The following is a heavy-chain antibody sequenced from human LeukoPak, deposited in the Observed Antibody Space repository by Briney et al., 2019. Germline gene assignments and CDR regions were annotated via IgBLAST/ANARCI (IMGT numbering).Heavy chain of an antibody. D-gene: IGHD1-26*01. J-gene: IGHJ6*04. Sequence: APVKVACKASGYTFTLYGIIWVRQAPGQGLECIVYISAYTGNSNHAQKIQDRVTMTKDTSTSTAYRALRRLRSDGAAVYYCAREVPLVGDTTDYYYGIDDWGEGTTVTVSS. CDR3: AREVPLVGDTTDYYYGIDD. V-gene: IGHV1-18*01. CDR2: ISAYTGNS. CDR1: GYTFTLYG.